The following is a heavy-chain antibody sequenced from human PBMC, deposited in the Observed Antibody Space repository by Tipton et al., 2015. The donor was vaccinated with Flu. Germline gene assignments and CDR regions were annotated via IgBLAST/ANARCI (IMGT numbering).Heavy chain of an antibody. CDR1: GYTFTSYG. Sequence: QVQLVQSGAEVKKPGASVKVSCKASGYTFTSYGISWVRQAPGQGLEWMGWISAYNGNTNYAQKLQGRVTMTTDTSTSTAYMELRSLRSDDTAVYYCARDWKDFVVVPAAIGDYYGMDVWGQGSTVTVSS. CDR3: ARDWKDFVVVPAAIGDYYGMDV. J-gene: IGHJ6*02. V-gene: IGHV1-18*01. D-gene: IGHD2-2*01. CDR2: ISAYNGNT.